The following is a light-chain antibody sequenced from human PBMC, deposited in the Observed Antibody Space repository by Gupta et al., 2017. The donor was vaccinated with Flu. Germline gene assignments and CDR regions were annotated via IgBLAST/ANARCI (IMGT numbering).Light chain of an antibody. CDR3: QQRSNWPPYS. CDR2: DAS. V-gene: IGKV3-11*01. J-gene: IGKJ2*03. Sequence: EIVLPQSPATLSLSPGERATLSCRASQSVSSYLAWYQQKPGQAPRLLIYDASNRATGIPARFSGSGSGTDFTITISSLEPEDFAVYYCQQRSNWPPYSFGHGTKLDIK. CDR1: QSVSSY.